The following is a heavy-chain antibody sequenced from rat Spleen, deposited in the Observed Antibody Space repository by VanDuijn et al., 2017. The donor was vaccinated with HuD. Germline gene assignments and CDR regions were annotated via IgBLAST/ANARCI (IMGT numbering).Heavy chain of an antibody. CDR3: IRESLPGYNSHWFVY. Sequence: QVQLKESGPGLVQPSQTLSLTCTVSGFSLSSYHVSWVRQPPGKGLEWMGVIWTGGSTAYNSLLKSRLSITRDTSKSQVFLNVNSLQTEDTATYFCIRESLPGYNSHWFVYWGQGTLVTVSS. V-gene: IGHV2-15*01. J-gene: IGHJ3*01. D-gene: IGHD1-4*01. CDR2: IWTGGST. CDR1: GFSLSSYH.